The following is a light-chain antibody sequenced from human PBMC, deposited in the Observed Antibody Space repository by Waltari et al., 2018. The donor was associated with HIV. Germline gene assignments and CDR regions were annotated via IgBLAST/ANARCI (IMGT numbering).Light chain of an antibody. J-gene: IGKJ2*01. V-gene: IGKV1-39*01. Sequence: IQMTQSPSSLSASIVDRVTISCRSSQNINKYIHWYQQKPGRAPKLLIYAASTLQSGVPSRFSGAGSGTDFTLTINSLQPDDFATYYCQQSYSTPYTFGQGTELDIK. CDR2: AAS. CDR1: QNINKY. CDR3: QQSYSTPYT.